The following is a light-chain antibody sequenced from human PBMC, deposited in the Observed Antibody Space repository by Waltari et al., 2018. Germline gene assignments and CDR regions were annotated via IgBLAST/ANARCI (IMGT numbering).Light chain of an antibody. CDR3: QQSDGIPIT. CDR2: KTS. V-gene: IGKV1-39*01. Sequence: DIKMTQSPSSLSASVGDTVTITCRASQSVSRFLNWYQQRPGEAPKLLIYKTSNLQGGVPSRFSGSGSGTDFTLTINSLQPDDFATYYCQQSDGIPITFGQGT. CDR1: QSVSRF. J-gene: IGKJ2*01.